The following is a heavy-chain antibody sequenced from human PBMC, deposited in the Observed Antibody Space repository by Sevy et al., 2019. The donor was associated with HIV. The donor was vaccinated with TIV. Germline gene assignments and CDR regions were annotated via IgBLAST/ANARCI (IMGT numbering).Heavy chain of an antibody. Sequence: GGSLRLSCAASGFTFSSYGMHWVRQAPGKGLEWVAVIYYDGNNKYYADSVKGRFTISRDNSKNTLYLQMNSLRAEDTAVYYCARDSNDYGDYRLSYYFDYLGQGTLVTVSS. J-gene: IGHJ4*02. D-gene: IGHD4-17*01. V-gene: IGHV3-33*01. CDR2: IYYDGNNK. CDR1: GFTFSSYG. CDR3: ARDSNDYGDYRLSYYFDY.